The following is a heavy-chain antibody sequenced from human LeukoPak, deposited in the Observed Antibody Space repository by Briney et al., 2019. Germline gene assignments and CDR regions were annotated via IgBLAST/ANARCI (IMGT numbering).Heavy chain of an antibody. CDR3: ARDMTAETTGDY. V-gene: IGHV3-7*01. CDR2: VNQDGSET. CDR1: GFTFSNFW. J-gene: IGHJ4*02. D-gene: IGHD4-11*01. Sequence: PGGSLRLSCAASGFTFSNFWMKWVRQAPGKGLEWVANVNQDGSETHYVDSVKGRFTISRDNAKNSLFLQLNSLRAEDTAVYYCARDMTAETTGDYWGQGTLVTVSS.